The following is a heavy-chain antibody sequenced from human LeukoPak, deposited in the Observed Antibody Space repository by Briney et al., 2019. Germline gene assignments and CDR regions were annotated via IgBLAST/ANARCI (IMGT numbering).Heavy chain of an antibody. CDR1: GFTFSSYA. J-gene: IGHJ3*02. Sequence: GSLRLSCAASGFTFSSYAMSWVRQAPGKGLEWVSAISGSGGSTYYADSVKGRFTISRDNAENSLYLQMNSLRVEDTAVYYCARAKTYSGSYNDAFDMWGQGTMVTVSS. V-gene: IGHV3-23*01. CDR2: ISGSGGST. CDR3: ARAKTYSGSYNDAFDM. D-gene: IGHD1-26*01.